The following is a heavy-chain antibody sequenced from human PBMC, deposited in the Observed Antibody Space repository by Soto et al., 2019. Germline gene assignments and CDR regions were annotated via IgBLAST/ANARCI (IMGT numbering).Heavy chain of an antibody. Sequence: PSETLSLTCTVSGGSISSSSYYWGWIRQPPGKGLEWIGSIYYSGSTYYNPSLKSRVTISVDTSKNQFSLKLSSVTAADTAVYYCARLGALTNYDFWSGPYNWFDPWGQGPLVTVSS. CDR3: ARLGALTNYDFWSGPYNWFDP. CDR1: GGSISSSSYY. D-gene: IGHD3-3*01. J-gene: IGHJ5*02. V-gene: IGHV4-39*01. CDR2: IYYSGST.